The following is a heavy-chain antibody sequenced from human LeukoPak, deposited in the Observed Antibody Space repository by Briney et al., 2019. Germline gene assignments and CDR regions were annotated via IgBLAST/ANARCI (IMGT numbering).Heavy chain of an antibody. J-gene: IGHJ4*02. CDR1: GGSINNRNYY. Sequence: SETLSLTCSVSGGSINNRNYYWGWVRQPPGKELEWTGHIYFGGSTFYNPSLKSRLTMSIDTSKDQFSLNINSVAAADTAVYYCARLPVYFGKGYFDSWGRGTLVTVSS. D-gene: IGHD1-14*01. CDR3: ARLPVYFGKGYFDS. V-gene: IGHV4-39*01. CDR2: IYFGGST.